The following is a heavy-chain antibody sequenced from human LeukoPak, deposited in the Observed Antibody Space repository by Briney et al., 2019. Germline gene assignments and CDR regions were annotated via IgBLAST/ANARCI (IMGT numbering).Heavy chain of an antibody. D-gene: IGHD3-22*01. V-gene: IGHV4-34*01. CDR2: INHSGST. J-gene: IGHJ6*03. CDR3: ARLYYYDSSLVHYYYYMDV. Sequence: SETLSLTCAVYGGSFSGYYWSWIRQPPGKGLEWIGEINHSGSTNYNPSLKSRVTISVDTSKNQFSLKLSSVTAADTAVYYCARLYYYDSSLVHYYYYMDVWGKGTTVTVSS. CDR1: GGSFSGYY.